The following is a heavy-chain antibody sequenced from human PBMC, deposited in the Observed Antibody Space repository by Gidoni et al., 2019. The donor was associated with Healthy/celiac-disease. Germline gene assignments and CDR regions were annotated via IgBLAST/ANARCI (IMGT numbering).Heavy chain of an antibody. V-gene: IGHV3-7*01. D-gene: IGHD5-18*01. CDR3: ARTIQRGYSYGYDYYFDY. J-gene: IGHJ4*02. Sequence: EVQLVESGGGLVQPGGSLRLSCAASGFTFSSYWMSWVRQAPGKGLEWVANIKQDGSEKYYVDSVKGRFTISRDNAKNSLYLQMNSLRAEDTAVYYCARTIQRGYSYGYDYYFDYWGQGTLVTVSS. CDR2: IKQDGSEK. CDR1: GFTFSSYW.